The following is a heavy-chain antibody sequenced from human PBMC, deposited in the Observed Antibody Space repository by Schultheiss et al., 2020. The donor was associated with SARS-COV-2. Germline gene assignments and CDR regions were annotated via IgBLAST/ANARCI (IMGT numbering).Heavy chain of an antibody. Sequence: GGSLRLSCAASGFTFDDYAMHWVRQAPGKGLEWVSGISWNSGSIGYADSVKGRFTISRDNAKNTLYLQMNSLRAEDTAVYYCARDSGYDYLGYFDYWGQGTLVTVSS. V-gene: IGHV3-9*01. D-gene: IGHD5-12*01. CDR2: ISWNSGSI. CDR1: GFTFDDYA. CDR3: ARDSGYDYLGYFDY. J-gene: IGHJ4*02.